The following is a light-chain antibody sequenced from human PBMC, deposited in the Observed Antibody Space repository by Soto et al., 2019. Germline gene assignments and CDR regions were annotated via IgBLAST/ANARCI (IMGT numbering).Light chain of an antibody. V-gene: IGKV3-11*01. Sequence: EIVLTQSPATLSLFPGARAPLSCRASQSVRSYLAWYPQKPGQAPRLLIYDASKRATGIPDRFSGSGSGTDFTLTISRLEPEDFAVYYCQQYTTSSWTFGQGTKVDIK. J-gene: IGKJ1*01. CDR1: QSVRSY. CDR3: QQYTTSSWT. CDR2: DAS.